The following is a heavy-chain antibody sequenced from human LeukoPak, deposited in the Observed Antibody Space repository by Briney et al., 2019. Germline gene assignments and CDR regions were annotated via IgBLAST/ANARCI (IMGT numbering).Heavy chain of an antibody. V-gene: IGHV4-30-2*01. Sequence: SETLSLTCAVSGGSISSGGYPWSWIRQPPGKGLEWIGYIYHSGSTYYNPSLKSRVTISVDRSKNQFSLKLSPVTAADTAVYYCARASSKGGSYDYWGQGTLVTVSS. J-gene: IGHJ4*02. D-gene: IGHD3-16*01. CDR3: ARASSKGGSYDY. CDR1: GGSISSGGYP. CDR2: IYHSGST.